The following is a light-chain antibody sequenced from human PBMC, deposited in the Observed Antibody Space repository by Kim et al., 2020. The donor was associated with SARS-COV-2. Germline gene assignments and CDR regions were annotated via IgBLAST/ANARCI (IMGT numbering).Light chain of an antibody. V-gene: IGKV1-27*01. Sequence: DIQMTQSPSSLSASVGDRLTITCRATQGISNSLAWYQQKPGKVPKLLIYGASTLQSGVPSRFSGSGSGTDFTLTISSLQPEDVATYYCQKYNSAPWTFDQGTKVDIK. CDR3: QKYNSAPWT. CDR2: GAS. J-gene: IGKJ1*01. CDR1: QGISNS.